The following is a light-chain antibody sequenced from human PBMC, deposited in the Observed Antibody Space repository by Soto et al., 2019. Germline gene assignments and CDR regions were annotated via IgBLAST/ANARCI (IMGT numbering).Light chain of an antibody. CDR3: QQSNSYSWT. CDR1: ESVITS. CDR2: DAS. V-gene: IGKV3D-15*01. Sequence: VMTQSTATLSASPGERASLSCRASESVITSLSWYQQKRGQAPRLLIYDASTRATGIPARFSGSGSGTEFTLSISSLQPDDFATYYCQQSNSYSWTFGQGTKVDIK. J-gene: IGKJ1*01.